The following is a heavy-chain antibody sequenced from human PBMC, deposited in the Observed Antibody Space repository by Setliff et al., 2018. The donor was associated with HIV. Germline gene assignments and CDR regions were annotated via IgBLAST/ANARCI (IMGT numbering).Heavy chain of an antibody. CDR2: IIPILGIA. V-gene: IGHV1-69*04. CDR1: GYSFTDYY. CDR3: ARVNYYDSSGYLGY. Sequence: ASVKVSCKASGYSFTDYYIHWVRQAPGQGLEWMGRIIPILGIANYAQKFQGRVTITADKSTSTAYMELSSLRSEDTAVYYCARVNYYDSSGYLGYWGQGTLVTVSS. D-gene: IGHD3-22*01. J-gene: IGHJ4*02.